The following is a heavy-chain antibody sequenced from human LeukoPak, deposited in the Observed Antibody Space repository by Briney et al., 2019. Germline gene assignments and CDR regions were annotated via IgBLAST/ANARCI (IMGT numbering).Heavy chain of an antibody. CDR3: AKGRYCSGGSCFLAMVHTNDY. CDR2: ISGSGGST. V-gene: IGHV3-23*01. D-gene: IGHD2-15*01. CDR1: GFTVGNSY. Sequence: GGSLRLSCAASGFTVGNSYMNWVRQAPGKGLEWVSAISGSGGSTYYADSVKGRFTISRDNSKNTLYLQMNSLRAEDTAVYYCAKGRYCSGGSCFLAMVHTNDYWGQGTLVTVSS. J-gene: IGHJ4*02.